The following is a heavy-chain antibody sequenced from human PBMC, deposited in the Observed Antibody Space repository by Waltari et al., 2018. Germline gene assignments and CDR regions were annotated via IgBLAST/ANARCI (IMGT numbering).Heavy chain of an antibody. CDR1: GGSFSGYY. D-gene: IGHD6-13*01. CDR2: INHSGST. CDR3: ARLFSSWYPPTHGYYYGMDV. Sequence: QVQLQQWGAGLLKPSETLSLTCAVYGGSFSGYYWSWSRQTPGQGREWIGEINHSGSTNYNPSLKSRVTISVDTSKNQFSLKLSSVTAADTAVYYCARLFSSWYPPTHGYYYGMDVWGQGTTVTVSS. J-gene: IGHJ6*02. V-gene: IGHV4-34*01.